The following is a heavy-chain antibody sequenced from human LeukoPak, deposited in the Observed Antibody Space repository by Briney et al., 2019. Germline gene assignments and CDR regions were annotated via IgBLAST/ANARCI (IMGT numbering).Heavy chain of an antibody. CDR2: MYYSGST. J-gene: IGHJ4*02. D-gene: IGHD3-22*01. V-gene: IGHV4-59*01. Sequence: SGTLSLTCTVSGGSINSYYWTWIRQPPGKGLEWIGYMYYSGSTKYNPSLKSRVTISIDTPKKQFSLKLTSVTAADTAVYYCARTYYFDSRGKFDYWGQGTLVTVST. CDR3: ARTYYFDSRGKFDY. CDR1: GGSINSYY.